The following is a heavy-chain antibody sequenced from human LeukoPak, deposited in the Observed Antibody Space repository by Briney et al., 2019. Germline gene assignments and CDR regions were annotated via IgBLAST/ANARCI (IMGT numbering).Heavy chain of an antibody. V-gene: IGHV3-23*01. Sequence: PGGSLRLSCAASGFTFSNYGMSWVRQAPGKGLQWVSGISGSGGERYYTESVKGRFTISRDNSKNTLYLQMNSLRAEDTALYYCAKEFLAYDAFDIWGQGTMVTVSS. CDR3: AKEFLAYDAFDI. CDR1: GFTFSNYG. CDR2: ISGSGGER. J-gene: IGHJ3*02.